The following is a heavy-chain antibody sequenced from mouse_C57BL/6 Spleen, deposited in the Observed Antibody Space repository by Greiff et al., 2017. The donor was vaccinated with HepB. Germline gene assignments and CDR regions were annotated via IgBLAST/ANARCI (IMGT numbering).Heavy chain of an antibody. V-gene: IGHV3-6*01. Sequence: EVQLVESGPGLVKPSQSLSLTCSVTGYSITSGYYWNWIRQFPGNKLEWMGYISYDGSNNYNPSLKNRISITRDTSKNQFFLKLNSVTTEDTATYYCADWDDYFDYWGQGTTLTVSS. CDR1: GYSITSGYY. CDR2: ISYDGSN. CDR3: ADWDDYFDY. D-gene: IGHD4-1*01. J-gene: IGHJ2*01.